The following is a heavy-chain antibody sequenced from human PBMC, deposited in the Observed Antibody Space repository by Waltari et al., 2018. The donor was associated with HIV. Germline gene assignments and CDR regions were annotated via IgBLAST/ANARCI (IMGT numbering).Heavy chain of an antibody. D-gene: IGHD3-3*01. CDR3: ARGRGDYDFWSDLQYYYYYGMDV. CDR1: GYTFTSYD. J-gene: IGHJ6*02. Sequence: QVQLVQSGAEVKKPGASVKVSCKASGYTFTSYDINWVRQATGQGLEWMGWMNPNSGNTGYAQKFQGRVTMTRNTSISTAYMELSSLRSEDTAVYYCARGRGDYDFWSDLQYYYYYGMDVWGQGTTVTVSS. V-gene: IGHV1-8*01. CDR2: MNPNSGNT.